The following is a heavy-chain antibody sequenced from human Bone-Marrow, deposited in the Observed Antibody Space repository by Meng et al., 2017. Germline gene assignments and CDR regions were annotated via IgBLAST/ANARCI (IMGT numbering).Heavy chain of an antibody. D-gene: IGHD6-19*01. CDR3: ARAPGYSSGWYLGAFDI. CDR1: GFTFSNAW. J-gene: IGHJ3*02. Sequence: GESLKISCAASGFTFSNAWMSWVRQAPGKGLEWVGRIKSETDGGTTDYAAPVKGRFTISRDDSENTLYLQLNSLRAEDTAVYYCARAPGYSSGWYLGAFDIWGQGTMVTVSS. V-gene: IGHV3-15*01. CDR2: IKSETDGGTT.